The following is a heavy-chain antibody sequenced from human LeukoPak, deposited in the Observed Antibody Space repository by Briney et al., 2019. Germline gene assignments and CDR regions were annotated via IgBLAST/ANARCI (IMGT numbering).Heavy chain of an antibody. V-gene: IGHV3-30*14. CDR2: ISYDGSNK. CDR3: ARDQRLGNSWFFLDY. CDR1: GFTFSSYA. J-gene: IGHJ4*02. D-gene: IGHD6-13*01. Sequence: PGGSLRLSCAASGFTFSSYAMHWVRQAPGKGLEWVAVISYDGSNKYYADSVKGRFTISRDISKNTLYLQMNSLRAEDTAVYYCARDQRLGNSWFFLDYWGQGTLVTVSS.